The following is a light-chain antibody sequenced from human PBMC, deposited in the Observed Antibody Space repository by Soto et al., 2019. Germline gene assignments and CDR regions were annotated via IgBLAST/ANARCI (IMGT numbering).Light chain of an antibody. CDR1: SSDVGGYKY. V-gene: IGLV2-14*01. CDR2: DVS. J-gene: IGLJ2*01. CDR3: SSYATISPVV. Sequence: QSVLTQPASVSGSPGQSITISCTGTSSDVGGYKYVSWYQQHPDKAPKLMIYDVSNRPSGVSNRFSGSKSGNTASLTISRLQADDEADYYCSSYATISPVVFGGGTKVTVL.